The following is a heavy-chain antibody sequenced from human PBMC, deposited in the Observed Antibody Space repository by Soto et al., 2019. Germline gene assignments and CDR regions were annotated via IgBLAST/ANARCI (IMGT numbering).Heavy chain of an antibody. CDR3: ARVRRGYSYGTFDY. Sequence: PSETLSLTCTVSGGSISSYYWSWIRQPPGKGLEWIGYIYYSGSTNYNPSLKSRVTISVDTSKNQFSLKLSSVTAADTAVYYCARVRRGYSYGTFDYWGQGTLVTVSS. CDR2: IYYSGST. D-gene: IGHD5-18*01. J-gene: IGHJ4*02. V-gene: IGHV4-59*01. CDR1: GGSISSYY.